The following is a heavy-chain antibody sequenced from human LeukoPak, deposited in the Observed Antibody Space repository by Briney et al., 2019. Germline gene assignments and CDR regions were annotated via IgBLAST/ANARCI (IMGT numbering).Heavy chain of an antibody. V-gene: IGHV3-30*18. J-gene: IGHJ5*02. CDR1: GFTFSSYG. D-gene: IGHD3-10*01. Sequence: GGSLRLSCAASGFTFSSYGMHWVRQAPGKGLEWVAVISYDGSNKYYADSVKGRFTISRDNSKNTLYLQMNSLRAEDTAVYYCAKEGHITMVRGVTSWFDPWGQGTLVTVSS. CDR3: AKEGHITMVRGVTSWFDP. CDR2: ISYDGSNK.